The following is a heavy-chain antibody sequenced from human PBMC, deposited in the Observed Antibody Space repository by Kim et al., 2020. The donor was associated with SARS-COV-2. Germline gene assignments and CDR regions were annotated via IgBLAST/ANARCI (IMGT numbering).Heavy chain of an antibody. V-gene: IGHV2-70*01. CDR3: ARTTYGDQYYFDY. D-gene: IGHD4-17*01. J-gene: IGHJ4*02. Sequence: YSTSLKTRLTISKDTSKNQVVLTMTNMDPVDTATYYCARTTYGDQYYFDYWGQGTLVTVSS.